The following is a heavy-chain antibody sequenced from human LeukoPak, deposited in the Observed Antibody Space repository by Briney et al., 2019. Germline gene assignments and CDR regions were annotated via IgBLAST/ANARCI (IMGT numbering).Heavy chain of an antibody. Sequence: KASQTLSLTCAVSGGSISSGGYSWSWIRQPPGKGLEWIGYIYHSGSTYYNPSLKSRVTISVDRSKNQFSLKLSSVTAADTAVYYCARVRGWYTRPFDAFDIWGQGTMVTVSS. CDR1: GGSISSGGYS. CDR3: ARVRGWYTRPFDAFDI. D-gene: IGHD6-19*01. CDR2: IYHSGST. J-gene: IGHJ3*02. V-gene: IGHV4-30-2*01.